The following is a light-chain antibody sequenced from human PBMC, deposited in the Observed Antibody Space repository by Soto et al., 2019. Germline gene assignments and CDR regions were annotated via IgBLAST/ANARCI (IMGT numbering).Light chain of an antibody. CDR2: GVR. V-gene: IGLV2-14*01. CDR1: SSDVGGYDY. J-gene: IGLJ2*01. CDR3: SSYTSSSTKV. Sequence: QSALTQPASVSGSPGQSITISCTGTSSDVGGYDYVSWYQQHPGKAPKLMIYGVRNRPSGVSDRFSGSKSGNTASLTISGLQAEDEADYYCSSYTSSSTKVFGGGTKLTVL.